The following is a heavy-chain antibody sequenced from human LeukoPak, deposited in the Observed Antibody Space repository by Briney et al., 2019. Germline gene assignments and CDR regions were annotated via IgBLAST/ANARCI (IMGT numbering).Heavy chain of an antibody. Sequence: GGSLRLSCAASKFAFSSYAMSWVRQAPGKGLEWVSAISGGGGNTYYADSVKGRFTVSRDNSKNTLYLQMNSLRAEDTAVYYCGKNRYSGSLSPFDIWGQGTMVTVSS. D-gene: IGHD1-26*01. CDR1: KFAFSSYA. V-gene: IGHV3-23*01. CDR3: GKNRYSGSLSPFDI. J-gene: IGHJ3*02. CDR2: ISGGGGNT.